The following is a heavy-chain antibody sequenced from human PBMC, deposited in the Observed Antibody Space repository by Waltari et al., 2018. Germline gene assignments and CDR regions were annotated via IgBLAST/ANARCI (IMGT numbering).Heavy chain of an antibody. CDR3: ARGKSRSSSWSKENYYGMDV. Sequence: QVQLQQWGAGLLKPSETLSLTCAGYGGSFSGYYWTWIRQPPGKGREWIGEINHSGSTNYKPSLKSRVTISVDTSKNQFSLKVSSVTAADTAVYYCARGKSRSSSWSKENYYGMDVWGQGTTVTVSS. J-gene: IGHJ6*02. V-gene: IGHV4-34*01. CDR2: INHSGST. CDR1: GGSFSGYY. D-gene: IGHD6-13*01.